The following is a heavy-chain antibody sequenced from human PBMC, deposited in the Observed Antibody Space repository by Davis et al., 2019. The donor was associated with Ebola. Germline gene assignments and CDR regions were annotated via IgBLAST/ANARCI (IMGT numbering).Heavy chain of an antibody. J-gene: IGHJ5*02. CDR3: ARDGIRVVVATRIFPWFDP. CDR1: GFTFSRYG. CDR2: IWYDGSNK. Sequence: PGGSLRLSCAASGFTFSRYGMHWVRQAPGKGLEWVVVIWYDGSNKYYGDSVKGRFTISRDNSKNTLYLQMNSLRAEDTAVYYCARDGIRVVVATRIFPWFDPWGQGTLVTVSS. D-gene: IGHD2-15*01. V-gene: IGHV3-33*01.